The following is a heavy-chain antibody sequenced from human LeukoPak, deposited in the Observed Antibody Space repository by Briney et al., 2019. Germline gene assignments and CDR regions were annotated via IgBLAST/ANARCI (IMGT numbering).Heavy chain of an antibody. CDR2: IYYNGKS. CDR1: GDSMIDNNFY. Sequence: SETLSLTCTVSGDSMIDNNFYWGWTRQSPQKGLEWIASIYYNGKSLYNPSLKSRVTISVDASKNQISLRLSSVAAADTAVYYCARVFRFSHFDYWGQGTLVTVSS. J-gene: IGHJ4*02. V-gene: IGHV4-39*07. D-gene: IGHD3-3*01. CDR3: ARVFRFSHFDY.